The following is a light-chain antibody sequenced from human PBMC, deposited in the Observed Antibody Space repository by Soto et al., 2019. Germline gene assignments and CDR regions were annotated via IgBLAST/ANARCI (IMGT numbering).Light chain of an antibody. J-gene: IGKJ1*01. CDR3: QQYTGYPT. V-gene: IGKV1-5*03. CDR2: KAS. Sequence: DIQMTHSPSTLSASVGDRVTITCRASQSTGTSLAWYQHKPGKAPKLLIYKASILENGVPLRFSGSGSGADFTLTISSLQPDDYATYYCQQYTGYPTFGQGTKVDIK. CDR1: QSTGTS.